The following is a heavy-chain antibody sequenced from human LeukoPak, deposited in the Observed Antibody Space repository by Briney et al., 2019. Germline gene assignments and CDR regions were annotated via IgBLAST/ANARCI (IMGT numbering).Heavy chain of an antibody. Sequence: SETLSLTCTVSGGSISSGSYYWSWIRQPAGKGLDWIGRIYTSGSTNYNPSLKSRVTISVDTSKNQFSLKLSSVTAADTAVYYCARVAYYYYYYMDVWGKGTTVTVSS. CDR3: ARVAYYYYYYMDV. J-gene: IGHJ6*03. V-gene: IGHV4-61*02. CDR1: GGSISSGSYY. CDR2: IYTSGST.